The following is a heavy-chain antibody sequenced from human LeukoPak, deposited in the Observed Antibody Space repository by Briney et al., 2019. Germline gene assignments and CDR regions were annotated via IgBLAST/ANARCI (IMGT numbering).Heavy chain of an antibody. D-gene: IGHD3-16*01. CDR1: GSTFSTYW. J-gene: IGHJ4*02. Sequence: PGGSLRLSCAASGSTFSTYWMSWVRQAPGKGLEWVGNIKQDGSEKYYVDSVEGRFTISRDNAKNSLYLQMNSLRAEDTAVYYCARDRWGNDYWGQGTLVTVSS. V-gene: IGHV3-7*05. CDR3: ARDRWGNDY. CDR2: IKQDGSEK.